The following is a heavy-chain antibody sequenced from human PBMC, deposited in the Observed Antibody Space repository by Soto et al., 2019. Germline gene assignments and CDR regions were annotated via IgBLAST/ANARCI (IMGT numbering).Heavy chain of an antibody. CDR2: ISSSSSYT. J-gene: IGHJ6*02. CDR3: ARDFVGQYSCSSTSCYLDV. D-gene: IGHD2-2*01. Sequence: GGSLRLSCAASGFTFSDYYMSWIRQAPGKGLEWVSYISSSSSYTNYADSLKGRFTISRDNAKNSLYLQMNSMRAEDTAGYYWARDFVGQYSCSSTSCYLDVWGQGTTVTVSS. V-gene: IGHV3-11*06. CDR1: GFTFSDYY.